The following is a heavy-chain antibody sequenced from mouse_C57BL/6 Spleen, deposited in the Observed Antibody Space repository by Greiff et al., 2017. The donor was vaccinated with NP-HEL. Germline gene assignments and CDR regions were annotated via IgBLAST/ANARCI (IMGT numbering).Heavy chain of an antibody. J-gene: IGHJ1*03. D-gene: IGHD1-1*01. CDR2: ISDGGSYT. CDR1: GFTFSSYA. V-gene: IGHV5-4*03. Sequence: DVKLVESGGGLVKPGGSLKLSCAASGFTFSSYAMSWVRQTPEKRLEWVATISDGGSYTYYPDNVKGRFTIARDNAKNNLYLQMSHLKSEDTAMYYCERRYYGSSYWYFDVWGTGTTVTVSS. CDR3: ERRYYGSSYWYFDV.